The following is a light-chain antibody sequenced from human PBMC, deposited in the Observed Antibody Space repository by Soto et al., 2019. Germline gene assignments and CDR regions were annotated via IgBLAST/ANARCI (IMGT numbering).Light chain of an antibody. CDR2: GAS. CDR3: QQYGGSPPYT. Sequence: VLTQSPGTLSLSPGERATISCRASQSINSSYLAWYQHKPGQAPRLLFYGASSRATGIPHRFSGSASGTDFTLTISSLKPEDCGVYYCQQYGGSPPYTFGQGTRLEIK. CDR1: QSINSSY. J-gene: IGKJ2*01. V-gene: IGKV3-20*01.